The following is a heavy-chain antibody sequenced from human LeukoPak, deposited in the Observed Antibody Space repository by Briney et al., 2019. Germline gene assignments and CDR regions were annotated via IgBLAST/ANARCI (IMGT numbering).Heavy chain of an antibody. CDR2: ISWNSGSI. Sequence: PGGSLRLSCAASGFTFYDYAMHWVRQAPGKGLEWVSGISWNSGSIGYADSVKGRFTISRDNAKNSLYLQMNSLRAEDTALYYCAKENYGDYDVGYFDYWGQGTLVTVSS. V-gene: IGHV3-9*01. CDR1: GFTFYDYA. D-gene: IGHD4-17*01. CDR3: AKENYGDYDVGYFDY. J-gene: IGHJ4*02.